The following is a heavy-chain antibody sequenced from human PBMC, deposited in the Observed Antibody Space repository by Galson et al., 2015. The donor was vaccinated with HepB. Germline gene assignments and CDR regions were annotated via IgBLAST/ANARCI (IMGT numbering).Heavy chain of an antibody. V-gene: IGHV1-46*01. D-gene: IGHD2/OR15-2a*01. J-gene: IGHJ4*02. CDR3: ARNCTTTTCSIGEPFDY. CDR2: IVPSADRP. CDR1: GYTFSNYY. Sequence: SVKVSCKASGYTFSNYYIHWVRQAPGQGLEWMGVIVPSADRPTYAAKFKGRVTMTTDTSASTVYMELSSLTSEDTAVYYCARNCTTTTCSIGEPFDYWGQGTLVTVSS.